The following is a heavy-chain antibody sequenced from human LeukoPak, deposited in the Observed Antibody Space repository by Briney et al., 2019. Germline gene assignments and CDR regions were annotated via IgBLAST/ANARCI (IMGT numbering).Heavy chain of an antibody. CDR1: GYTFTGYY. D-gene: IGHD5-18*01. V-gene: IGHV1-2*02. J-gene: IGHJ4*01. CDR3: AREGADVDTAMVRGFDY. Sequence: ASVKVSCKASGYTFTGYYMHWVRQAPGQGLEWRGWINPNSGGTNYAQKFQGRVTMTRDTSISTAYMELSRLRSDDTAVYYCAREGADVDTAMVRGFDYWGHGTLVTVSS. CDR2: INPNSGGT.